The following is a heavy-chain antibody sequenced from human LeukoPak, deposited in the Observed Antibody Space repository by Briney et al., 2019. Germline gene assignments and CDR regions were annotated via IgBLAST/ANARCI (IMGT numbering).Heavy chain of an antibody. CDR3: ARTLAVAGRSYYFDY. D-gene: IGHD6-19*01. J-gene: IGHJ4*02. CDR2: IYPDDSDT. V-gene: IGHV5-51*01. Sequence: GESLKISCQASGYKFVSQWIGWVRQRPGKGLEWMGIIYPDDSDTRYSPSFQGQVTISADKSISTAYLQWSSLKASDTAMYYCARTLAVAGRSYYFDYWGQGTLVTVSS. CDR1: GYKFVSQW.